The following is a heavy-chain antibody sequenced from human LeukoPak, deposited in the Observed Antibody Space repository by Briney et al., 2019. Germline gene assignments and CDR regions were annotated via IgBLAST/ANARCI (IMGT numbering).Heavy chain of an antibody. CDR2: ISSSSSYI. CDR1: GFTFSSYS. V-gene: IGHV3-21*01. D-gene: IGHD3-10*01. J-gene: IGHJ4*02. Sequence: GGSLRLSCAASGFTFSSYSMNWVRQAPGKGLEWVSSISSSSSYIYYADSVKGRFTISRDNAKTSLYLQMNSLRAEETAVYYCARSLYYYGSGSYYNGFDYWGQGTLVTVSS. CDR3: ARSLYYYGSGSYYNGFDY.